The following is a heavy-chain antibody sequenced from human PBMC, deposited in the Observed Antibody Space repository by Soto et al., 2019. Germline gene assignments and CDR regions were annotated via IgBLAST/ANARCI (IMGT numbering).Heavy chain of an antibody. CDR3: AKDWGGSYYFDY. CDR1: GFTFSSYA. J-gene: IGHJ4*02. CDR2: ISGSGGST. V-gene: IGHV3-23*01. Sequence: EVQLLESGGGLVQPGGSLRLSCAASGFTFSSYAMSWVRQAPGKGLEWVSAISGSGGSTYYADSVKGRFTISRDNSKNTLYLEMNSLRAEDTAVYYGAKDWGGSYYFDYWGQGTLVTVSS. D-gene: IGHD1-26*01.